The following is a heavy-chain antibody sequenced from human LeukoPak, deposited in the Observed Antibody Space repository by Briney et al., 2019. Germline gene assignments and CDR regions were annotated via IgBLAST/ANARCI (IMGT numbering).Heavy chain of an antibody. V-gene: IGHV3-30*18. J-gene: IGHJ5*02. CDR3: AKYSGSYYYPPNWGS. CDR1: GFTFSSYG. Sequence: GGSLRLSCAASGFTFSSYGMHWVRQAPGKGLEWVAVISYDGSNKYYADSVKGRFTLSRDYPKNTLYLQMNSLRAEDTAVYFCAKYSGSYYYPPNWGSWGQGTLVTVSS. D-gene: IGHD1-26*01. CDR2: ISYDGSNK.